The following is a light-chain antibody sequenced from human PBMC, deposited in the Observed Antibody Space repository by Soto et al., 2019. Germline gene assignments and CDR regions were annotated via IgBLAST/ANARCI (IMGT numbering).Light chain of an antibody. CDR1: SSNIGAGYD. J-gene: IGLJ2*01. CDR3: QSYDSSLSVV. V-gene: IGLV1-40*01. Sequence: LTQPPSVSGAPGQRVTISCTGSSSNIGAGYDVHWYQQLPGTAPKLLIYVNSNRPSGVPDRFSGSKSGTSASLAITGLQAEDEADYYCQSYDSSLSVVFGGGTKLTVL. CDR2: VNS.